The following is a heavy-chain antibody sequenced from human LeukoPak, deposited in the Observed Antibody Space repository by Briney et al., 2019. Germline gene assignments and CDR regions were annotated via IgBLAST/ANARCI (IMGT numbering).Heavy chain of an antibody. CDR3: AKEEDSGYDAYFDY. D-gene: IGHD5-12*01. CDR2: ISGSGGST. V-gene: IGHV3-23*01. CDR1: GFTFSSYA. Sequence: HAGGSLRLSCAASGFTFSSYAMSWVRQVPGKGLEWVSAISGSGGSTYYADSVKGRFTISRDNSKNTLYLQMNSLRAEDTAVYYCAKEEDSGYDAYFDYWGQGTLVTVSS. J-gene: IGHJ4*02.